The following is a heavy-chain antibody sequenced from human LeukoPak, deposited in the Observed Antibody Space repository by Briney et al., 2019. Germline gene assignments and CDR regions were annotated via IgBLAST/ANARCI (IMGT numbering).Heavy chain of an antibody. J-gene: IGHJ6*04. V-gene: IGHV4-34*01. Sequence: KPSETLSLTCAVYGASFSGYYWSWIRQPPGKGLEWIGEINHSGSTNYDPSLKSRVTISVDTSKNQFSLKLSSVTAADTAVYYCARGPKAWRITMVRGVIIRGMDVWGKGTTVTVSS. CDR3: ARGPKAWRITMVRGVIIRGMDV. CDR2: INHSGST. D-gene: IGHD3-10*01. CDR1: GASFSGYY.